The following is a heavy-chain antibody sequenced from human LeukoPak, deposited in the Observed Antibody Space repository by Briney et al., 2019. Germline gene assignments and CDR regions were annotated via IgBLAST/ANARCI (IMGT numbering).Heavy chain of an antibody. D-gene: IGHD1-26*01. CDR1: GGSIRSGDYY. CDR2: FYTSGNT. Sequence: SETLSLTCTVSGGSIRSGDYYWSWIRQSAGKGLEWIGRFYTSGNTDYNPSLKSRVTISADTSKNQFSLTLKSVTAADTAVYYCARERLVERNFDHWGQGTLVTVSS. V-gene: IGHV4-61*02. CDR3: ARERLVERNFDH. J-gene: IGHJ4*02.